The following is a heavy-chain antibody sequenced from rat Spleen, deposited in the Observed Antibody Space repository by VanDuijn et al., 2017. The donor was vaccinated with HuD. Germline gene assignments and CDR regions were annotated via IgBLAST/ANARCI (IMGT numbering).Heavy chain of an antibody. V-gene: IGHV5S10*01. CDR3: ATEDWESQAGGD. CDR1: GFTFSSFP. Sequence: EVQLVESGGGLVQPGGSLKLSCEASGFTFSSFPMAWVRQSPKKGLEWVATIIHDGSSTYYRDSVKGRFTISRDNAKSTLYLQMDSLRSEDTATYYCATEDWESQAGGDWGQGVMVTVSS. D-gene: IGHD5-1*01. CDR2: IIHDGSST. J-gene: IGHJ2*01.